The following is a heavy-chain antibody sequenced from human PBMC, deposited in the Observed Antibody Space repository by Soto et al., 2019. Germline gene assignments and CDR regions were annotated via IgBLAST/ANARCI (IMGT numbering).Heavy chain of an antibody. Sequence: ASVKVSCKASGGTFSSYAMSWVRQAPGQGLEWMGGIIPIFGTANYAQKFQGRVTSTANESTSTAYMELSSLRSEDTAVYYCACIDPSALPYFDYWGQGTLVTVSS. CDR3: ACIDPSALPYFDY. CDR1: GGTFSSYA. V-gene: IGHV1-69*13. J-gene: IGHJ4*02. CDR2: IIPIFGTA. D-gene: IGHD2-2*01.